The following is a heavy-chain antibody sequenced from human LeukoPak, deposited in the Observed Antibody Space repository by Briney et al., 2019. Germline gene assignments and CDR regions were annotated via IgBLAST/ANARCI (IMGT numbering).Heavy chain of an antibody. CDR3: ASLSYDSSGYDDY. V-gene: IGHV4-4*02. J-gene: IGHJ4*02. D-gene: IGHD3-22*01. CDR1: GGSISSSNW. Sequence: PSGTLSLTCAVSGGSISSSNWWSWVRQPPGKGLEWIGEIYHSGSTNYNPSLESRVTISVDKSKNQFSLKLSSVTAADTAVYYCASLSYDSSGYDDYWGQGTLVTVSS. CDR2: IYHSGST.